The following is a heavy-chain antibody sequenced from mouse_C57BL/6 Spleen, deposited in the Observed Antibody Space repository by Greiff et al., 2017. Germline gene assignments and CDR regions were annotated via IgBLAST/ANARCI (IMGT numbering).Heavy chain of an antibody. Sequence: VQLQQPGAELVMPGASVKLSCKASGYTFTSYWMHWVKQRPGQGLEWIGEIDPSDSYTNYNQKFKGKSTLTVDKSSSTAYMQLSSLTSEDSAVXYCARQLRLLMDYWGQGTSVTVSS. J-gene: IGHJ4*01. CDR2: IDPSDSYT. CDR1: GYTFTSYW. V-gene: IGHV1-69*01. D-gene: IGHD3-2*02. CDR3: ARQLRLLMDY.